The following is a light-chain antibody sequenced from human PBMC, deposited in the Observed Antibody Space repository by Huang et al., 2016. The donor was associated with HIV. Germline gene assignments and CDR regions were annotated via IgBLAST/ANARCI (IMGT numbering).Light chain of an antibody. J-gene: IGKJ4*01. V-gene: IGKV2-28*01. CDR3: MQALQTPLT. CDR1: QSLLHRNGNNY. CDR2: VAS. Sequence: EPASISCRSSQSLLHRNGNNYSDWYLQKPGQSPQLLIYVASSRASGIPDRFNGSGSGTDFTRKISRVEAEDDGVYYCMQALQTPLTFGGGTKVEVK.